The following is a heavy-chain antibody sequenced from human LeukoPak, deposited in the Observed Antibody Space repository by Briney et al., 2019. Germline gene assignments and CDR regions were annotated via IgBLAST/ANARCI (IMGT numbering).Heavy chain of an antibody. Sequence: GGSLRLSCAASGFTFSNAWMSWVRQAPGKGLEWVANIKKDGSDKYYVDSVRGRLTVSRDNAKNSLYLQMSSLRAEDTAVYYCLQYDSGNTWGQGTLVTVSS. CDR3: LQYDSGNT. D-gene: IGHD3-10*01. J-gene: IGHJ5*02. CDR2: IKKDGSDK. CDR1: GFTFSNAW. V-gene: IGHV3-7*01.